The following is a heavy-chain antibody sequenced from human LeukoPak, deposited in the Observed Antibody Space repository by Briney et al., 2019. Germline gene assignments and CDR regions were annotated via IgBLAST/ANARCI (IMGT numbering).Heavy chain of an antibody. Sequence: SVKVSCKASGGTVSSSYAISWVRQAPGQGLEWMGRIVPMLGTVNYAQKFQGRLTITADTSTSIAYMELSSLRSEDSAVFYCAREWEYWGQGTLVTVSS. D-gene: IGHD1-26*01. CDR1: GGTVSSSYA. CDR2: IVPMLGTV. CDR3: AREWEY. V-gene: IGHV1-69*04. J-gene: IGHJ4*02.